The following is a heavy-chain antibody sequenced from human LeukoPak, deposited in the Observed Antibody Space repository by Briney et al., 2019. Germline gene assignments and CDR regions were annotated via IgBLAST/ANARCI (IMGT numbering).Heavy chain of an antibody. J-gene: IGHJ4*02. CDR2: IYDSGST. Sequence: SHTLSITCIVSGGAGSGYYCRWFRQPPGKGLEWIGYIYDSGSTNYNPSLKSRVTISVDTSKNQFSLKLSSVTAADTAVYYCARGFGRIFGVVTYRYFDYWGQGTLVTVSS. CDR1: GGAGSGYY. CDR3: ARGFGRIFGVVTYRYFDY. D-gene: IGHD3-3*01. V-gene: IGHV4-59*02.